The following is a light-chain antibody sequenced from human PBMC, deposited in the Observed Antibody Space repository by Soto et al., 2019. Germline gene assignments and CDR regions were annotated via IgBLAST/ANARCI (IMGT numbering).Light chain of an antibody. CDR3: QQYGDSPRGT. Sequence: EVVLTQSPVSLSLSPGERATLSCGASQIVSSNYLAWYQQKPGLAPRLLIYDASSRATGVPDRFRGSGSGTDFTLTINRLEPEDFAVYYCQQYGDSPRGTFGGGNKVEVK. CDR2: DAS. J-gene: IGKJ4*01. V-gene: IGKV3D-20*01. CDR1: QIVSSNY.